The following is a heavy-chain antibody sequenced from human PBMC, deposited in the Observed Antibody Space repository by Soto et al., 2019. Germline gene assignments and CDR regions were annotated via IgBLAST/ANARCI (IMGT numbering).Heavy chain of an antibody. CDR2: ISGSGGTT. J-gene: IGHJ6*02. V-gene: IGHV3-23*01. CDR1: GFSFSSYA. CDR3: AKGHSDSFGNYDYFGMDV. D-gene: IGHD4-4*01. Sequence: GGSLRLSCVGSGFSFSSYAMNWVRQAPGQGLEWVSGISGSGGTTFYADSVKGRFTISRDNSKNTLYLQMNSLRAEDTAVYYCAKGHSDSFGNYDYFGMDVWGQGTTVTVSS.